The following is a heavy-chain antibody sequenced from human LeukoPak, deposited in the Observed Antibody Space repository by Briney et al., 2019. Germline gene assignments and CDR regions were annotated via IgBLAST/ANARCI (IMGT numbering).Heavy chain of an antibody. CDR3: ARAPRVVAAFKN. V-gene: IGHV4-39*07. J-gene: IGHJ4*02. D-gene: IGHD2-15*01. CDR1: GGSISSSSYY. CDR2: IYYSGST. Sequence: KPSETLSLTCTVSGGSISSSSYYWGWIRQPPGKGLEWTGSIYYSGSTYYNPSLKSRVTISVDTSKNQFSLKLSSVAAADTAVYYCARAPRVVAAFKNWGQGTLVTVSS.